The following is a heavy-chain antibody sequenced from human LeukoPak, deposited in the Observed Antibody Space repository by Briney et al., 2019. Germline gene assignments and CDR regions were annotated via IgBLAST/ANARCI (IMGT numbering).Heavy chain of an antibody. CDR3: ARGEWELRQFDY. D-gene: IGHD1-26*01. Sequence: PSETLSLTCAVYGGTFSGYYWSWIRQPPGKGLEWIGEINHSGSTNYNPSLKSRVTISVDTSKNLFSLKLSSVTAADTAVYYCARGEWELRQFDYWGQGTLVTVSS. CDR1: GGTFSGYY. CDR2: INHSGST. V-gene: IGHV4-34*01. J-gene: IGHJ4*02.